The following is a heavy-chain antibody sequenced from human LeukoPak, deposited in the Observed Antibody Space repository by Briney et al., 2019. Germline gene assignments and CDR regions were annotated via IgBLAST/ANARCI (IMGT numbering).Heavy chain of an antibody. D-gene: IGHD4-17*01. J-gene: IGHJ4*02. CDR2: INPNSGGT. Sequence: GASVTVSCKASGYTFTGYYMHWVRQAPGQGLEWMGWINPNSGGTNYAQKFQGRVTMTRDTSISTAYMELSRLRSDDTAAYYCARDGGDGDYVLGYWGQGTLVTVSS. V-gene: IGHV1-2*02. CDR1: GYTFTGYY. CDR3: ARDGGDGDYVLGY.